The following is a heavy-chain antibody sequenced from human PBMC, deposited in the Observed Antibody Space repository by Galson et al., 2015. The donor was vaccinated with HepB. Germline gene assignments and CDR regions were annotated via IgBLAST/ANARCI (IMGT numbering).Heavy chain of an antibody. Sequence: QVQLQESGLGLVKPSETLSLTCTVSGGSISSYYWSWIRQPPGKGLEWIGYIYYSGSTYYNPSLKSRVTISVDTSKNQFPLKLSAVAAADTAVYYCARVEDDGYSLDYWVQGTLVTVSS. CDR1: GGSISSYY. CDR3: ARVEDDGYSLDY. CDR2: IYYSGST. D-gene: IGHD5-18*01. V-gene: IGHV4-59*12. J-gene: IGHJ4*02.